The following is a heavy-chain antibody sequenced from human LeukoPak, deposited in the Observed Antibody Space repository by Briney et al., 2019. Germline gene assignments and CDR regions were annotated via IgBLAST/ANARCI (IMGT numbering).Heavy chain of an antibody. CDR1: GGTFSSYA. CDR2: IIPIFCTA. V-gene: IGHV1-69*13. D-gene: IGHD1-26*01. Sequence: ASVKVSCKASGGTFSSYAISWVRQAPGQGLEWMGGIIPIFCTANYAQKFQGRVTITADESTSTAYMELSSLRSEDTAVYYCARDRGATGDYWGQGTLVTVSS. CDR3: ARDRGATGDY. J-gene: IGHJ4*02.